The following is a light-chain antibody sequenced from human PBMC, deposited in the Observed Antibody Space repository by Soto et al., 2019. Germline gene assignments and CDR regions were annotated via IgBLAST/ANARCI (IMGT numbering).Light chain of an antibody. CDR2: QNN. CDR3: QEWGSSIVV. V-gene: IGLV3-1*01. Sequence: SYELTQPPSVSVSPGQTASITCSGDKLGDKYACWYQQKPGQSPVLVIYQNNKRPSGIPERFSGSNSGNTATLTISGTQAMDEADYYCQEWGSSIVVFGGGTKLTVL. CDR1: KLGDKY. J-gene: IGLJ2*01.